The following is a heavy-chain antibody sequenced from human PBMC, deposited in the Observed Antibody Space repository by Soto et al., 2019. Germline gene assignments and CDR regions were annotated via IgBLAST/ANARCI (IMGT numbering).Heavy chain of an antibody. CDR2: IYYSGST. V-gene: IGHV4-61*08. Sequence: SETLALTCTVSWGSVSGGGLYWSWIRQPPGKGLEWIGYIYYSGSTNYNPSLKSRVTISVDTSKNQFSLKLSSVTAADTAVYYCAREGYTYNWFDPWGQGTLVTVSS. J-gene: IGHJ5*02. CDR1: WGSVSGGGLY. D-gene: IGHD1-1*01. CDR3: AREGYTYNWFDP.